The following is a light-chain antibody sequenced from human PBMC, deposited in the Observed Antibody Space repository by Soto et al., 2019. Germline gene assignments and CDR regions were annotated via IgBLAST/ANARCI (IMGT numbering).Light chain of an antibody. CDR1: NSDVGGYNF. J-gene: IGLJ2*01. Sequence: QSALTQPPSASGSPGQSVTISCTGTNSDVGGYNFVSWYQQYPGKVPKLMIYEVYKRPSGVPDRFSGSKSANTASLTVSGLQSEDEADYYCNSYGGNTNVVFGGGTKLTVL. V-gene: IGLV2-8*01. CDR3: NSYGGNTNVV. CDR2: EVY.